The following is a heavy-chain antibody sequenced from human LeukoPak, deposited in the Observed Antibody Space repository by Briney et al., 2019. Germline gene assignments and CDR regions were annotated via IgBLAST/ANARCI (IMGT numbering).Heavy chain of an antibody. Sequence: QPGGSLRLSCSASGFAFSSYWMSWVRQAPRKGLEWLANIQRDGSSQNYVDSVRGRFAISRDNAKSSLYLQMNSLRPEDTAVYFCARDDIMTYAFDLWGQGTKVTVSP. J-gene: IGHJ3*01. CDR2: IQRDGSSQ. V-gene: IGHV3-7*01. CDR1: GFAFSSYW. CDR3: ARDDIMTYAFDL.